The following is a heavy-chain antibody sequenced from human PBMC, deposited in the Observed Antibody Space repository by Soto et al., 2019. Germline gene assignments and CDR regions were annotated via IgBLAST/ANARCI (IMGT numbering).Heavy chain of an antibody. CDR1: GYIFSSYA. Sequence: GASVKVSCKASGYIFSSYAINWVRQAPGQGLEWMGWITVNNGNTYYVQKFQDRVTLTADTPTNTAYMELKSLRSDDTAIYYCARDNTGVVGVDYWGQGTLVTVSS. D-gene: IGHD3-3*01. V-gene: IGHV1-18*01. J-gene: IGHJ4*02. CDR3: ARDNTGVVGVDY. CDR2: ITVNNGNT.